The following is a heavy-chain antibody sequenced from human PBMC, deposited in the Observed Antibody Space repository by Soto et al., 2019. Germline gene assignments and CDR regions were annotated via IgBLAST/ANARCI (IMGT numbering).Heavy chain of an antibody. J-gene: IGHJ5*02. Sequence: SETLSLTCTVSGGSISSSSYYWGWIRQPPGKGLEWIGSIYYSGSTYYNPSLKSRVTISVDTSKNQFSLKLSSVTAADTAVYYCARGMEYSYGHEWANWFDPWGQGTLVTVS. CDR3: ARGMEYSYGHEWANWFDP. CDR1: GGSISSSSYY. CDR2: IYYSGST. D-gene: IGHD5-18*01. V-gene: IGHV4-39*01.